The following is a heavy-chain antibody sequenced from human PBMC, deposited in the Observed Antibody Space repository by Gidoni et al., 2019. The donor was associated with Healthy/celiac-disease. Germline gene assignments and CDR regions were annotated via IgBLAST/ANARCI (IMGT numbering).Heavy chain of an antibody. Sequence: EVQLVESGGGLVQPGRYLRRSCAASEFTFDDDAMHWVRQAPGKGLEWVSGLSWNSGTIGYADSVNGRFTISRDNAKNSLYLQMNSLRAEDTAFYYCAKDIERVVYAVAFDIWGQGTMVTVSS. V-gene: IGHV3-9*01. D-gene: IGHD2-8*02. CDR1: EFTFDDDA. CDR2: LSWNSGTI. J-gene: IGHJ3*02. CDR3: AKDIERVVYAVAFDI.